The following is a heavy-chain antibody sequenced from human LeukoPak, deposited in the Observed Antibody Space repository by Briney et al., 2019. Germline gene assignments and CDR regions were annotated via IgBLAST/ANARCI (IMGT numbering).Heavy chain of an antibody. CDR3: ARVDFWSGYYLIDY. CDR1: GYSISSGYY. CDR2: IYHSGST. J-gene: IGHJ4*02. V-gene: IGHV4-38-2*02. D-gene: IGHD3-3*01. Sequence: SETLSLTCTVSGYSISSGYYWGWIRQPPGKGLELIGSIYHSGSTYYNPSLKSRVTISVDTSKNQFSLKLSSVPAADTAVYYCARVDFWSGYYLIDYWGQGTLVTVSS.